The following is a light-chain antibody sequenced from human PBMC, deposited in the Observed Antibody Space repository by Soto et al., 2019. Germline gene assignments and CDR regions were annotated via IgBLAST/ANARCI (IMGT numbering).Light chain of an antibody. CDR3: SSYAASNNLGV. Sequence: QSALTQPPSASGSPGQSVTISCIGTSSDVGGYNVSWYQQHPGKAPKLMIYEVSKRPSGVPDRFSGSKSGNTASLTVSGLQAEDEADYYCSSYAASNNLGVFGGGTKVTVL. J-gene: IGLJ2*01. CDR2: EVS. V-gene: IGLV2-8*01. CDR1: SSDVGGYN.